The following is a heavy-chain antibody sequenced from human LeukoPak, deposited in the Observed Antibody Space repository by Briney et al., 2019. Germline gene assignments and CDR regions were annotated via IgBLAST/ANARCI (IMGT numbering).Heavy chain of an antibody. CDR1: GGSFRGYY. Sequence: KASETLSLTCAVYGGSFRGYYWSWIRQPPAKGLQWIGEINHSGSTNYNPSLKSRVTISVDTSKNQFSLKLSSVTAADTAVYYCARGSNPRGAFDIWGQGTMVTVSS. J-gene: IGHJ3*02. CDR2: INHSGST. CDR3: ARGSNPRGAFDI. V-gene: IGHV4-34*01.